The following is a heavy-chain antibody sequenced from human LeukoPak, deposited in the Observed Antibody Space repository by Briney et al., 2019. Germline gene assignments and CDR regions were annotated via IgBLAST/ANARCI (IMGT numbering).Heavy chain of an antibody. Sequence: ASVKVSCKASGYTFTSYDINWVRQATGQGLEWMGWMNPNSGNTGYAQKFQGRVTMTRNTSISTAYMEQSSLRSEDTAVYYCARGKQLVRGNWFDPWGQGTLVTVSS. CDR3: ARGKQLVRGNWFDP. CDR1: GYTFTSYD. J-gene: IGHJ5*02. CDR2: MNPNSGNT. D-gene: IGHD6-13*01. V-gene: IGHV1-8*01.